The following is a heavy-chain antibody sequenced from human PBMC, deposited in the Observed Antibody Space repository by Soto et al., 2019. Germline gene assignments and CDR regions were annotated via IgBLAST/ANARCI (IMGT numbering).Heavy chain of an antibody. D-gene: IGHD3-3*01. J-gene: IGHJ6*02. V-gene: IGHV3-74*01. CDR3: ARDHVWSGYLGANYYYYGMDV. CDR2: ISSDGSST. CDR1: GFTFSSYW. Sequence: PGGSLRLSCAASGFTFSSYWMHWVRQAPGKGLVWVSRISSDGSSTSYADSVKGRFTISRDNAKNTLYLQMNSLRAEDTAVYYCARDHVWSGYLGANYYYYGMDVWGQGTTVTVSS.